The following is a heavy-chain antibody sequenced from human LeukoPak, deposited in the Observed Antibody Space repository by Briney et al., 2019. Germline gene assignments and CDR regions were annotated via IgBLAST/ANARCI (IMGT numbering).Heavy chain of an antibody. J-gene: IGHJ4*02. D-gene: IGHD2-15*01. CDR2: IIPILGIA. Sequence: SVKVSCKASGGTFSSYAISWVRQAPGQGLEWMGRIIPILGIANYAQKFQGRVTITADESTSTAYMELSSLRSEDTAVYYCARDTGRYCSGGSCYSPYYFDYWGQGTLVTVSS. CDR3: ARDTGRYCSGGSCYSPYYFDY. V-gene: IGHV1-69*04. CDR1: GGTFSSYA.